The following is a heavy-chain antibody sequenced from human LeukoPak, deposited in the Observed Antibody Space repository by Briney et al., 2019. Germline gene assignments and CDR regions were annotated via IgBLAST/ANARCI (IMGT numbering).Heavy chain of an antibody. Sequence: GGSLRLSCAASGFTFSSNGMSWVRQAPGKGLEWVSAISTSGGSTYYADSVKGRFTISRDNSKNTLYLQMNSLRAEDTAVYYCARDPAGDDAFDIWGQGTMVTVSS. D-gene: IGHD4-17*01. CDR3: ARDPAGDDAFDI. V-gene: IGHV3-23*01. CDR2: ISTSGGST. J-gene: IGHJ3*02. CDR1: GFTFSSNG.